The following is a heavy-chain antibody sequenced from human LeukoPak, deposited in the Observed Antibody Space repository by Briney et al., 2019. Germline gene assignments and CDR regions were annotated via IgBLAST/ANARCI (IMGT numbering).Heavy chain of an antibody. CDR3: ARVVQSTDSSGFYLPEYFQH. J-gene: IGHJ1*01. D-gene: IGHD3-22*01. CDR1: GNSISSGDNY. Sequence: TASQTLSLTCTVSGNSISSGDNYWSWIRQPAGKGLEWIGRIYTSGSTNYNPSLKSRVTISGDTSKNQFSLKLRSVTAADTAVYYCARVVQSTDSSGFYLPEYFQHWGQGTLVTVSS. CDR2: IYTSGST. V-gene: IGHV4-61*02.